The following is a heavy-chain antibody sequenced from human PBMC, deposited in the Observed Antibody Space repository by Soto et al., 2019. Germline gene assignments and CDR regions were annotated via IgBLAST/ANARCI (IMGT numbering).Heavy chain of an antibody. CDR2: ISAYNGNT. V-gene: IGHV1-18*01. J-gene: IGHJ5*02. CDR3: ARDQWLESINWSDP. CDR1: GYTFTSYG. Sequence: ASVKVSCKASGYTFTSYGISWVRQAPGQGLEWMGWISAYNGNTNYAQKLQGRVTMTTDTSTSTAYMELRSLRSDDTAVYYCARDQWLESINWSDPWGQGTLVTVSS. D-gene: IGHD6-19*01.